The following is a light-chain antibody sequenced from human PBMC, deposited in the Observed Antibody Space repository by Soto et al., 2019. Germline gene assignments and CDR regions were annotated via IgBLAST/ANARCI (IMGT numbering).Light chain of an antibody. J-gene: IGKJ4*01. Sequence: DIQMTQSPSSLSASVGDRVTITCRASQSISSSLNWYQQKPGKAPKLLIYTASSLQSGVPSRFSGSGSGTDFTLTISSPQPEDFATYYCQQSYNTPRTFGGGTKVEIK. V-gene: IGKV1-39*01. CDR3: QQSYNTPRT. CDR1: QSISSS. CDR2: TAS.